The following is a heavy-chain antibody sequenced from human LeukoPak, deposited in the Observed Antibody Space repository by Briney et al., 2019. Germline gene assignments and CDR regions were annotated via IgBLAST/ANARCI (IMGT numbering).Heavy chain of an antibody. CDR3: ARDPAPICSGGSCYRLNWFGP. J-gene: IGHJ5*02. V-gene: IGHV1-18*01. CDR2: ISAYNGNT. D-gene: IGHD2-15*01. CDR1: GYTFTSYG. Sequence: ASVKVSCKASGYTFTSYGISWVRQAPGQGLEWMGWISAYNGNTNYAQKLQGRVTMTTHTSTSTAYMELRSLRSDDTAVYYCARDPAPICSGGSCYRLNWFGPWGQGTLVTVSS.